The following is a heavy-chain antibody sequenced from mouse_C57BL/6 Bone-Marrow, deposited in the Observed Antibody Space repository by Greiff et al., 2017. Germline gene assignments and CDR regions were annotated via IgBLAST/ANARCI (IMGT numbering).Heavy chain of an antibody. J-gene: IGHJ4*01. V-gene: IGHV1-64*01. D-gene: IGHD2-4*01. CDR2: MHPNGGSP. CDR1: GYTFTNYW. Sequence: QVQLQQPGAELVKPGASVKLSCKASGYTFTNYWMHWVKQRPGQGLEWIGMMHPNGGSPDYNEKFKSEATLSVDKSSRTAYMELSSLTSEASAVYYCARSYDYDDYTRDYWGQGTAVTVSS. CDR3: ARSYDYDDYTRDY.